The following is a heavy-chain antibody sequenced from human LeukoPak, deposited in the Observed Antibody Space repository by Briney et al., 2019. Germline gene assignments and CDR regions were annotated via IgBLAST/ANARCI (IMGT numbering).Heavy chain of an antibody. CDR1: GGSFSGYY. CDR3: ARETHNWFDP. Sequence: SETLSLTCAVYGGSFSGYYWSWIRQPPGKGLEWIGYIYYSGSTNYNPSLKSRVTISVDTSKNQFSLKLSSVTAADTAAYYCARETHNWFDPWGQGTLVTVSS. CDR2: IYYSGST. V-gene: IGHV4-59*01. J-gene: IGHJ5*02.